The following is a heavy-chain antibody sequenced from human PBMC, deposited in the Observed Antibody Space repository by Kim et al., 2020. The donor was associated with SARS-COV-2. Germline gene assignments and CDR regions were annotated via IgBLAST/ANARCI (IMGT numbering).Heavy chain of an antibody. CDR1: GGTFSSYA. D-gene: IGHD3-22*01. J-gene: IGHJ5*01. V-gene: IGHV1-69*04. CDR3: AREGWYYESSGSAWLDA. CDR2: IIPILGIA. Sequence: SVKVSCKASGGTFSSYAISWVRQAPGQGLEWMGRIIPILGIANYAQKFQGRVTITADKSTSTAYMELSSLRSEDTAVYYCAREGWYYESSGSAWLDAWG.